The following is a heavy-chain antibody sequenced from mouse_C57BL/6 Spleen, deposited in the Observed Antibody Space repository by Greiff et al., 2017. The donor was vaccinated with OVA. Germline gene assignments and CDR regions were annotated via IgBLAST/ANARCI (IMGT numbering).Heavy chain of an antibody. CDR1: GYTFTSYW. CDR3: ARGAYYGSSPYAMDY. V-gene: IGHV1-52*01. J-gene: IGHJ4*01. Sequence: VQLQQPGAELVRPGSSVKLSCKASGYTFTSYWMHWVKQRPIQGLEWIGNIDPSDSETHYNQKFKDKATLTVDKSSSTAYMQLSSLTSEDSAVYYGARGAYYGSSPYAMDYWGQGTSVTVSS. D-gene: IGHD1-1*01. CDR2: IDPSDSET.